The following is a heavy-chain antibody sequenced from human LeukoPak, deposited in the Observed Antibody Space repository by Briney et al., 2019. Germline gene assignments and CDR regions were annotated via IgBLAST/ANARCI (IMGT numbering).Heavy chain of an antibody. V-gene: IGHV3-30*18. CDR3: AKLEASGYALTPYYYYYMDV. CDR2: ISYDGSNK. Sequence: PGRSLLLSCAASGFTFSSYGMHWVRQAPGKGLEWVAVISYDGSNKYYADSVKGRFTISRDNSKNTLYLQMNSLRAEDTAVYYCAKLEASGYALTPYYYYYMDVWGKGTTVTISS. D-gene: IGHD5-12*01. J-gene: IGHJ6*03. CDR1: GFTFSSYG.